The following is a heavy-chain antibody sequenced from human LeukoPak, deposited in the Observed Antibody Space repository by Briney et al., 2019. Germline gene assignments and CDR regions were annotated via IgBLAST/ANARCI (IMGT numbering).Heavy chain of an antibody. CDR2: TSYDGTKN. CDR3: ARGGSAWFGGIDY. V-gene: IGHV3-30*03. J-gene: IGHJ4*02. D-gene: IGHD3-10*01. Sequence: GGSLRLSCAASGFTFSSYGMHWVRQAPGKGLDWVAFTSYDGTKNYYADSVKGRFTISRDNSKNTLYLQMNSLRVDDTAVYYCARGGSAWFGGIDYWGQGTLVTVSS. CDR1: GFTFSSYG.